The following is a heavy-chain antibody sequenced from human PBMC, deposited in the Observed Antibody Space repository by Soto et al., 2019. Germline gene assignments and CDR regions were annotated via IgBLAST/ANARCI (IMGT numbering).Heavy chain of an antibody. CDR1: VFTFSSYG. D-gene: IGHD6-13*01. CDR2: IWYDGSNK. J-gene: IGHJ6*01. V-gene: IGHV3-33*01. Sequence: PWGSLLLSCAASVFTFSSYGMYWVRQAPGKGLDLVAVIWYDGSNKYYADSVKGRFTISRDNSKNTLYLQMNSLRAEDTAVYYCARDLPYSSSWYRGGFYYYYGMDVWGQGTTVTVSS. CDR3: ARDLPYSSSWYRGGFYYYYGMDV.